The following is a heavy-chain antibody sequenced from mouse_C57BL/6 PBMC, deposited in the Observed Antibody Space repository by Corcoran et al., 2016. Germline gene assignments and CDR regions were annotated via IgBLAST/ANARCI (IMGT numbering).Heavy chain of an antibody. CDR1: GYTFPDYY. D-gene: IGHD1-1*01. Sequence: QFQLKQSGAQLVRPEASVKLSCMASGYTFPDYYINWVKQRPGQGLEWIARIYPGSSNTYYNEKFKGKATLTAEKSSSTAYMQLSSLTSEDSAVYFCARGGSSYVHLYFDVWGTGTTVTVSS. CDR3: ARGGSSYVHLYFDV. CDR2: IYPGSSNT. J-gene: IGHJ1*03. V-gene: IGHV1-76*01.